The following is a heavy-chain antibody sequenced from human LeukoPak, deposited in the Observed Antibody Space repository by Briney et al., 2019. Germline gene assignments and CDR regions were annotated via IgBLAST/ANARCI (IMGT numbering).Heavy chain of an antibody. CDR3: ARRVVGATKNFDY. Sequence: SETLSLTCAVYGGSFSGYYWSWIRQPPGKGLEWIGEINHSGSTNYNPSLKSRVTISVDTSKNQFSLKLSSVTAADTPVYYCARRVVGATKNFDYWGQGTLVTVSS. J-gene: IGHJ4*02. V-gene: IGHV4-34*01. D-gene: IGHD1-26*01. CDR1: GGSFSGYY. CDR2: INHSGST.